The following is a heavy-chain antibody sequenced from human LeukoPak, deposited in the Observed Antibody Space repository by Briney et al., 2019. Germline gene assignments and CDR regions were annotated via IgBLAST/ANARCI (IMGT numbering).Heavy chain of an antibody. V-gene: IGHV3-33*03. D-gene: IGHD2-15*01. CDR3: ARGPSGGNGFSY. CDR1: GFTFSSYG. CDR2: IWYDGSNK. Sequence: GGSLRLSCAASGFTFSSYGMHWVRQAPGKGLEWVAVIWYDGSNKYYADSVKGRFTISRDNAKNSLYLQMNSLRAVDTAVYYCARGPSGGNGFSYWGLGTLVTVSS. J-gene: IGHJ4*02.